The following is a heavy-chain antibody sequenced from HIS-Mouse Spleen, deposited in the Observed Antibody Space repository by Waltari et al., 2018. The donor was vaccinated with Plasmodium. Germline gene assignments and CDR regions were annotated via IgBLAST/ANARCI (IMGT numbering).Heavy chain of an antibody. J-gene: IGHJ3*02. V-gene: IGHV4-59*01. CDR1: GGFISSYY. Sequence: VQLQESGPGLVKPSGTLSLTCTVSGGFISSYYWSWLRQPPGKGLEWIGYNYYRGSTNDNPPPKGRVTISVDRAKNRCSLKRSSVTAADTAVYYCARVGRRIWGAFDIWGQGTMVTVSS. CDR2: NYYRGST. CDR3: ARVGRRIWGAFDI. D-gene: IGHD3-16*01.